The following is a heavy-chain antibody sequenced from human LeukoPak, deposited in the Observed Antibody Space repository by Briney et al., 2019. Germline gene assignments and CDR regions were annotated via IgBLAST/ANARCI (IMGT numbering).Heavy chain of an antibody. CDR2: INHSGST. CDR3: ARGIPYYDYIWGSYRSRYYFDY. Sequence: PSETLSLTCAVYGGSFSGYYWSWIRQPPGKGLEWIGEINHSGSTNYNPSLKSRVTISVDTSKNRFSLKLSSVTAADTAVYYCARGIPYYDYIWGSYRSRYYFDYWGQGTLVTVSS. V-gene: IGHV4-34*01. D-gene: IGHD3-16*02. CDR1: GGSFSGYY. J-gene: IGHJ4*02.